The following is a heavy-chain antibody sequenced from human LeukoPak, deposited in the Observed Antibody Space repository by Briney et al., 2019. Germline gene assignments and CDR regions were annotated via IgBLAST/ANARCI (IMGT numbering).Heavy chain of an antibody. CDR3: ARDPQWELRAFDV. V-gene: IGHV1-69*06. J-gene: IGHJ3*01. CDR2: IIPVFDRP. D-gene: IGHD1-26*01. Sequence: SVKVSCKTTGGRFKSYGFSWVRQAPGQGLEWMGGIIPVFDRPTYAQKFEGRVTITADKSTNTTYMEISSLTSDDTAVYYCARDPQWELRAFDVWGQGTMVVVSS. CDR1: GGRFKSYG.